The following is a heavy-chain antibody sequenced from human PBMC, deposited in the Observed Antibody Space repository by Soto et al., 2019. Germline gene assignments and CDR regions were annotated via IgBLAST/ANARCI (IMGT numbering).Heavy chain of an antibody. D-gene: IGHD3-22*01. V-gene: IGHV3-23*01. CDR2: ISGSGGST. CDR1: GFTVSSYA. Sequence: GGSLRLSCAASGFTVSSYAMSWVRQAPGKGLEWVSAISGSGGSTYYADYVKGRFTISRDNSKNTLYLQMNSLRAEDTAVYYCAKVRNYYDSSGYSWFDPWGQGTLVTVSS. CDR3: AKVRNYYDSSGYSWFDP. J-gene: IGHJ5*02.